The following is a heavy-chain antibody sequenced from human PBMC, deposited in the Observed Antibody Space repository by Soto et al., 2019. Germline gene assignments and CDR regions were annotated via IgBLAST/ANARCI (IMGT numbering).Heavy chain of an antibody. CDR3: ARGGAYSSGWLNWFDP. J-gene: IGHJ5*02. CDR2: IYYSGST. CDR1: GGSISSYY. V-gene: IGHV4-59*01. D-gene: IGHD6-19*01. Sequence: SETLSLTCTVSGGSISSYYWSWIRQPPGKGLEWIGYIYYSGSTNYNPSLKSRGTISVDTSKNQFSLKLSSVTAADTAVYYCARGGAYSSGWLNWFDPWGQGTLVTVSS.